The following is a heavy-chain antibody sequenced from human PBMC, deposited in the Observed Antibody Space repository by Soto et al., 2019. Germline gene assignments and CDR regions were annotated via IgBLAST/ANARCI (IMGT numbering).Heavy chain of an antibody. V-gene: IGHV4-34*01. CDR2: INHSGST. Sequence: QVQLQQWGAGLLKPSETLSLTCAVSGGSFSGYYWSWIRQPPGKGLEWIGEINHSGSTNYNPSLKSRVTISVDTSKNQFSLKLSSVTAADTAVYYCASLDWFDPWGQGTLVTVSS. J-gene: IGHJ5*02. CDR1: GGSFSGYY. CDR3: ASLDWFDP. D-gene: IGHD3-16*01.